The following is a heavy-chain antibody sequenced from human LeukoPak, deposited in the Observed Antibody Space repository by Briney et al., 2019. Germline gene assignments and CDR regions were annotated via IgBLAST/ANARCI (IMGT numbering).Heavy chain of an antibody. CDR3: ARTGYSYEFDY. CDR2: INGDGSST. J-gene: IGHJ4*02. CDR1: GFSFRTHW. V-gene: IGHV3-74*01. D-gene: IGHD5-18*01. Sequence: GGSLRLSCAVSGFSFRTHWMDWVRQAPGKGLVWVSRINGDGSSTIYADSVKGRFTISRDNAKNTLYLQMNGLRAEDTAVYYCARTGYSYEFDYWGQGTLVTIS.